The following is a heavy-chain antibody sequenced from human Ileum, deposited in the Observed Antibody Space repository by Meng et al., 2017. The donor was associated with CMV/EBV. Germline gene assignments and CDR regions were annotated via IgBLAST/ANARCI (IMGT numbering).Heavy chain of an antibody. D-gene: IGHD3-3*01. CDR1: GFTFSDYA. CDR2: ILGSGANT. J-gene: IGHJ6*02. Sequence: GESLKISCAASGFTFSDYAMDWVRQAPGRGLEWVSAILGSGANTYYADSVKGRFTISRDNSKNTLYLQMNSLRAEDTAVYYCAKDQGVTYYYYGMDVWGQGTTVTFSS. CDR3: AKDQGVTYYYYGMDV. V-gene: IGHV3-23*01.